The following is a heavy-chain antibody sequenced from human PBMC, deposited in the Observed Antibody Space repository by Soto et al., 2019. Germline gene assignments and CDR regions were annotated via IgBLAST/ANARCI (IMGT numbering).Heavy chain of an antibody. D-gene: IGHD3-3*01. CDR1: GYTFTDYG. CDR2: ITAFNGNT. J-gene: IGHJ4*02. Sequence: QVHLVQSGAEVEKPGASVKVSCKASGYTFTDYGISWVRQAPGQGLQWMGWITAFNGNTKHAQQFQGRVTMTTDTSTSTAYMELRSPESDDTAVYYCARISQSDFWSGYYYFFDYWGQGTLVTVSS. CDR3: ARISQSDFWSGYYYFFDY. V-gene: IGHV1-18*01.